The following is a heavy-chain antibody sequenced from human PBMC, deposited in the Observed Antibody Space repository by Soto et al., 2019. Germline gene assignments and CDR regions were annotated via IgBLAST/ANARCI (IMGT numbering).Heavy chain of an antibody. CDR3: ASSIDFGDYVFDY. V-gene: IGHV3-21*01. CDR2: ISSSSSYI. Sequence: EVQLVESGGGLVKPGGSLRLSCAASGFTFSSYSMNWVRQAPGKGLEWVSSISSSSSYIYYADSVKGRFTISRDNAKNSLYLQMNSRRAEDTAVYDCASSIDFGDYVFDYWGQGTLVTVSS. J-gene: IGHJ4*02. CDR1: GFTFSSYS. D-gene: IGHD4-17*01.